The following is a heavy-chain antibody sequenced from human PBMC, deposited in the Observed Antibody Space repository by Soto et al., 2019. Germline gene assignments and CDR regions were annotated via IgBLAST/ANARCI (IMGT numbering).Heavy chain of an antibody. V-gene: IGHV1-18*01. J-gene: IGHJ4*02. D-gene: IGHD1-26*01. CDR2: ISAYNGNT. CDR3: ARDIQWELLNRYFDY. CDR1: GYTFTSYG. Sequence: RASVKVSCKASGYTFTSYGISWVRQAPGQGLEWMGWISAYNGNTNYAQKLQGRVTMTTDTSTSTAYMELRSLRSDDTAVYYCARDIQWELLNRYFDYWGQGTLVTVSS.